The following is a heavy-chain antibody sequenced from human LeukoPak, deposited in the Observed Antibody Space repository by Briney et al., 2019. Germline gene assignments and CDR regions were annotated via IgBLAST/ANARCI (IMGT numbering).Heavy chain of an antibody. Sequence: SETLSLTCTVSGGSNSSGGYHWRWIRQHPGKGLEWIGYIYYSGGTYYNPSLKSRVTISLDTSKNQFSLQLTSVTAADTAVYYCARGLTASDYWGQGTLVTVSS. J-gene: IGHJ4*02. CDR3: ARGLTASDY. CDR1: GGSNSSGGYH. D-gene: IGHD1-20*01. CDR2: IYYSGGT. V-gene: IGHV4-31*03.